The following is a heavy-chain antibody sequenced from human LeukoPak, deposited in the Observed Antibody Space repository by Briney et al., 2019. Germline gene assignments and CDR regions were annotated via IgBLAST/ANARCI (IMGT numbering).Heavy chain of an antibody. CDR1: GFTFSSYW. CDR3: ARDLGYFQE. V-gene: IGHV3-74*01. CDR2: INSDGSNT. J-gene: IGHJ1*01. Sequence: GGSLRLSCSASGFTFSSYWMHWVRQGPGKGLLWVSRINSDGSNTNYADSVKGRFTISRDNAKNSLYLQMNSLRAEDTAVYYCARDLGYFQEWGQGTLVTVSS.